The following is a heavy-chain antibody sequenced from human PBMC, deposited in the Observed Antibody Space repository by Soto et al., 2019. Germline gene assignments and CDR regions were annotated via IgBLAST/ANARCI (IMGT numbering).Heavy chain of an antibody. CDR3: ASRGSGSYYDY. J-gene: IGHJ4*02. V-gene: IGHV3-23*01. D-gene: IGHD1-26*01. CDR1: GFTFSSYA. CDR2: ISGSGGST. Sequence: EVQLLESGGGLVQPGGSLRLSCAASGFTFSSYAMRWVRQAPGKGLEWVSAISGSGGSTYYGDSVKGRFTISRDNSKNTLYLQMNSLSAEDTAVYYCASRGSGSYYDYWGQGTLVTVSS.